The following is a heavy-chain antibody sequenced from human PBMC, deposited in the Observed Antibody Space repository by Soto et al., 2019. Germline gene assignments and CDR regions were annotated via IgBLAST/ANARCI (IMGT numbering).Heavy chain of an antibody. J-gene: IGHJ6*04. Sequence: QVQLVESGGGVVQPGRSLRLSCAASGFTFSSYGMHWVRQAPGKGLEWVAVISYDGSNKYYADSVKGRFTISRDNSKKAPYLQLNSLRAEDTDVYYCAKEFHYYGMDVWGEGTTVTVST. V-gene: IGHV3-30*18. CDR1: GFTFSSYG. CDR2: ISYDGSNK. CDR3: AKEFHYYGMDV.